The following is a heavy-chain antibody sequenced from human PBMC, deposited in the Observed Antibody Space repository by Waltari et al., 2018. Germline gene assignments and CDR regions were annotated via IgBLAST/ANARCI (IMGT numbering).Heavy chain of an antibody. J-gene: IGHJ4*02. CDR2: IFHSGRT. Sequence: QVQLPESGTGLVTPSETPSLTCAVSGYPISSGYFWGWIRQPPGKGLEWIGSIFHSGRTYYNPSLKSRVTLSVDTSKNQISLKLSSVTAADTAVYYCARSSGYYSFSYWGQGTLVTVSS. D-gene: IGHD3-22*01. CDR1: GYPISSGYF. CDR3: ARSSGYYSFSY. V-gene: IGHV4-38-2*01.